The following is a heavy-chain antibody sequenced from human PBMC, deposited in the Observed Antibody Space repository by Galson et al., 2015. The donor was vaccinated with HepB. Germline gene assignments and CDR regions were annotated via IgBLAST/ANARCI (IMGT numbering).Heavy chain of an antibody. CDR1: GFTFSDYY. V-gene: IGHV3-11*01. D-gene: IGHD2/OR15-2a*01. CDR3: ARATLGWFDP. J-gene: IGHJ5*02. Sequence: SLRLSCAASGFTFSDYYMSWIRQAPGKGLEWVSYISSSGSTPISYADSVKGRFTISRDNAKNSLYLQMNSLRAEDTAVYFCARATLGWFDPWGQGTLVTASS. CDR2: ISSSGSTPI.